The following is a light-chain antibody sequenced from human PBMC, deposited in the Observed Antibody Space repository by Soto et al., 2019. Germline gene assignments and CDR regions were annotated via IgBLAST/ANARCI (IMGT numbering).Light chain of an antibody. CDR1: NSDVGSYNL. Sequence: QSALTQPASVSGSPGQSITISCTGTNSDVGSYNLVSWYQQNPSKAHKIIIYEDSKRPTGITNHISGSKSGKTASLTISGLQAEDESDYYCCSYADSTTWVFGTGTKVTVL. V-gene: IGLV2-23*01. CDR3: CSYADSTTWV. J-gene: IGLJ1*01. CDR2: EDS.